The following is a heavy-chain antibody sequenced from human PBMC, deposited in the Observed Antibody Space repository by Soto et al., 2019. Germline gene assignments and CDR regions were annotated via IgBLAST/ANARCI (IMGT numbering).Heavy chain of an antibody. CDR2: IKSKTNGGTT. D-gene: IGHD3-10*01. J-gene: IGHJ6*02. Sequence: GGSLRLSCAASGFTFTNAWMNWVRQAPGKGLEWVGRIKSKTNGGTTDSAAPVKGRFTISRDDSKNTLYLQMNSLKTEDTAVYYCTASIEVWFGGDYGMDVWGQGTTVTVSS. V-gene: IGHV3-15*07. CDR1: GFTFTNAW. CDR3: TASIEVWFGGDYGMDV.